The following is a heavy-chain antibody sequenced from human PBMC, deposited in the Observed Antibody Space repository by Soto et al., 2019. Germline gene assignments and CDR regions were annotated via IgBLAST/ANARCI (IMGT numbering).Heavy chain of an antibody. J-gene: IGHJ4*02. V-gene: IGHV3-23*01. Sequence: EVQVLGSGGGLVQPGGSLRLSCAASGFIFDTFDMSWVRQAPGKGLEWVSAIIGHNGRTYYADSVTGRFTISKDNSNKTLYLQMNSLRVEDTAIYYCTKGAWLDDFCGQGVLVTVSS. CDR3: TKGAWLDDF. D-gene: IGHD6-19*01. CDR1: GFIFDTFD. CDR2: IIGHNGRT.